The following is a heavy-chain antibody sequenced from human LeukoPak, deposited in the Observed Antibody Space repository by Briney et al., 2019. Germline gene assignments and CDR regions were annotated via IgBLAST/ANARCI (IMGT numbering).Heavy chain of an antibody. Sequence: ASVTVSCKASGYTFTSYGISWVRQAPGQGLEWMGWISAYNGNTNYAQKLQGRVTMTTDTSTSTAYMELSSLRSEDTAVYYCARGRRILRRTYYYYYMDVWGKGTTVTVSS. V-gene: IGHV1-18*01. CDR2: ISAYNGNT. D-gene: IGHD4-17*01. J-gene: IGHJ6*03. CDR3: ARGRRILRRTYYYYYMDV. CDR1: GYTFTSYG.